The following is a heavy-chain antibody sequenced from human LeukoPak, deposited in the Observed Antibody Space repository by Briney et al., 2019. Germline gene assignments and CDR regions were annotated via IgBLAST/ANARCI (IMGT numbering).Heavy chain of an antibody. Sequence: PGGSLRLSCAASGFTFDDYAMHWVQQAPGKGLEWVSGISWNSGSIGYADSVKGRFTISRDNAKNSLYLQMNSLRAEDTALYYCAKESRSAAGTRYFDYWGQGTLVTVSS. CDR2: ISWNSGSI. CDR3: AKESRSAAGTRYFDY. J-gene: IGHJ4*02. D-gene: IGHD6-13*01. V-gene: IGHV3-9*01. CDR1: GFTFDDYA.